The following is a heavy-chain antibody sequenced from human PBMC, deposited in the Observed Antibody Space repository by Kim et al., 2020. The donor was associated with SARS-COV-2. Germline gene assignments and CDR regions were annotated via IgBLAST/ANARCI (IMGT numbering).Heavy chain of an antibody. J-gene: IGHJ4*01. Sequence: SETLSLTCTVSGGSIASGYYYWSWIRQPPGKGLEWIGFIHPSGSTYYNPSLRSRVIISADTSRNQLSLNLTSVTATDTAVYYCARDRDRAGSGTSSEYWG. CDR3: ARDRDRAGSGTSSEY. CDR2: IHPSGST. V-gene: IGHV4-30-4*01. CDR1: GGSIASGYYY. D-gene: IGHD3-10*01.